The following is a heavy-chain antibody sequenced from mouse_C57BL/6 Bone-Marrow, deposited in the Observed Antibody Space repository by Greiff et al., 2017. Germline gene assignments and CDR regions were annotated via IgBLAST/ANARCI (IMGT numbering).Heavy chain of an antibody. CDR1: GFTFSSYT. J-gene: IGHJ3*01. Sequence: EVHLVESGGGLVKPGGSLKLSCAASGFTFSSYTMSWVRQTPEKRLEWVATISGGGGNTYYPDSVKGRFTISRDNAKNTLYLQMSSLRSEDAGLYYCARREIYYDYDWFAYWGQGTLVTVSA. V-gene: IGHV5-9*01. D-gene: IGHD2-4*01. CDR2: ISGGGGNT. CDR3: ARREIYYDYDWFAY.